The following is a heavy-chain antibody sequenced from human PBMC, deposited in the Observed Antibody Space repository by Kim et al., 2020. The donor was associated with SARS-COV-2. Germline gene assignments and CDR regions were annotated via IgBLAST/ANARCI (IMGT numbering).Heavy chain of an antibody. CDR2: ISDSGRRA. CDR1: GFTFTTYE. V-gene: IGHV3-48*03. CDR3: ARGPGYSRSCFDY. D-gene: IGHD6-13*01. J-gene: IGHJ4*02. Sequence: GGSLRLSCVASGFTFTTYEMNWVRQAPGKGLEWVSYISDSGRRAFYADSVKGRFTVSRDNTNNLLYLQMNNLRAEDMATYYCARGPGYSRSCFDYWGQG.